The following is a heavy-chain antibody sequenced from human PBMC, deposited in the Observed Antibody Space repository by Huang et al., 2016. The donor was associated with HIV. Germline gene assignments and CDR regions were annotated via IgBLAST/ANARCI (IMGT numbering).Heavy chain of an antibody. CDR2: ISYDGRSY. CDR3: AKESRWFSDFDQ. CDR1: GFIFSNFG. V-gene: IGHV3-30*18. J-gene: IGHJ5*02. Sequence: QVQLVESGGGVVQPGTSLRLSCAASGFIFSNFGMYWVRQAPGKGRECVAVISYDGRSYRYSDYVKGRFTISRDNDKNTLSLEMNRLRHDDTAVYYCAKESRWFSDFDQWGQGTLVTVSS. D-gene: IGHD2-15*01.